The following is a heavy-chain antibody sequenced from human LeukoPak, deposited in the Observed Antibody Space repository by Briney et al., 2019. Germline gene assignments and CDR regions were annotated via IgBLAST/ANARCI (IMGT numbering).Heavy chain of an antibody. CDR3: ARRHRSGWYCFDY. CDR1: GGSFSGYY. D-gene: IGHD6-19*01. V-gene: IGHV4-34*01. CDR2: INHSGST. J-gene: IGHJ4*02. Sequence: TSETLSLTCAVYGGSFSGYYWSWIRQPPGKGLEWIGEINHSGSTNYNPSLKSRVTISVDTSKNQFSLKLSSVTAADTAVYYCARRHRSGWYCFDYWGQGTLVTVSS.